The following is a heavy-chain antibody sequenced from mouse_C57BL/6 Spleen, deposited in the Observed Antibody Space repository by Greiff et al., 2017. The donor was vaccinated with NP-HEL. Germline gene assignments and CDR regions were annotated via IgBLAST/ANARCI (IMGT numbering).Heavy chain of an antibody. CDR1: GFNIKNTY. CDR3: AGGEGYYDYDEGAWFAY. Sequence: EVQLQQSVAELVRPGASVKLSCTASGFNIKNTYMHWVKQRPEQGLEWIGRIDPANGNTKYAPKFQGKATITADTSSNTAYLQLSSLTSEDTAIYYCAGGEGYYDYDEGAWFAYWGQGTLVTVSA. V-gene: IGHV14-3*01. J-gene: IGHJ3*01. CDR2: IDPANGNT. D-gene: IGHD2-4*01.